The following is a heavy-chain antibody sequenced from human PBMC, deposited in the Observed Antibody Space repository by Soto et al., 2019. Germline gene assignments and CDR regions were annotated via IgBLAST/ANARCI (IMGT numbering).Heavy chain of an antibody. J-gene: IGHJ3*02. V-gene: IGHV1-8*01. Sequence: ASVKVSCKASGYTFTIYDINWVRQAAGQGLEWMGWMNPNSGNTGYAQKFQGRVTMTRNTSISTAYMELSSLRSEDTAVYYCASGSSRRLRYFDCLRGYWSFDIWGQGTMVTVSS. CDR2: MNPNSGNT. CDR3: ASGSSRRLRYFDCLRGYWSFDI. CDR1: GYTFTIYD. D-gene: IGHD3-9*01.